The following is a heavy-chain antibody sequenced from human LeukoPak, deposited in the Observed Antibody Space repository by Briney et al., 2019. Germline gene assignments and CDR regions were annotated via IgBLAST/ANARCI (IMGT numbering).Heavy chain of an antibody. CDR3: ARSEADIVATIVDY. V-gene: IGHV1-69*01. CDR2: IIPIFGTA. J-gene: IGHJ4*02. Sequence: ASVKVSCKASGGTFSSYAISRVRQAPGQGLEWMGGIIPIFGTANYAQKFQGRVTITADESTSTAYMELSSLRSEDTAVYYCARSEADIVATIVDYWGQGTLVTVSS. D-gene: IGHD5-12*01. CDR1: GGTFSSYA.